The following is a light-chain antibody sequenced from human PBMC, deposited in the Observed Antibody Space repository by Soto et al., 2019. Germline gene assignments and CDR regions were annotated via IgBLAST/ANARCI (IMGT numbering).Light chain of an antibody. CDR1: ISNIGGNT. Sequence: QSVLTQPPSASGTPGQRVTISCSGSISNIGGNTVNWYQQLPGTAPKLLMYTNNQRPSGVPDRFSGSKSGTSASLAISGLQSADEADYYCAAWDDSLNGVVFGGGTKLTVL. J-gene: IGLJ2*01. CDR2: TNN. CDR3: AAWDDSLNGVV. V-gene: IGLV1-44*01.